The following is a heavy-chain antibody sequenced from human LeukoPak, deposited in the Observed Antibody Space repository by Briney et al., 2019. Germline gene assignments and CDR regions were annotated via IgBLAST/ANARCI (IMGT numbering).Heavy chain of an antibody. CDR3: ASAVATTTYYYGMDV. D-gene: IGHD5-12*01. CDR1: GGTFSSYA. J-gene: IGHJ6*02. CDR2: IIPILGIA. V-gene: IGHV1-69*04. Sequence: SVKVSCKASGGTFSSYAISWVRQAPGQGLEWMGRIIPILGIANYAQKFQGRVTITADKSTSTAYMELSSLRSEDTAVYYCASAVATTTYYYGMDVWGQGTTVTASS.